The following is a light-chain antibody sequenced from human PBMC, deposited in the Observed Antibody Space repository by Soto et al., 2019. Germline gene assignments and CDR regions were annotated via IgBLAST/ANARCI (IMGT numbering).Light chain of an antibody. CDR3: HQSYSNPYT. CDR1: QSISSY. CDR2: AAS. Sequence: DLQMTQSPSSLSASVGDRVTITCRASQSISSYLNWYQHKPGQAPKFLIYAASSLQSGGPSRFSGSGSGTDFTLTISSLQPEDFATYYCHQSYSNPYTFGQGTKLEIK. V-gene: IGKV1-39*01. J-gene: IGKJ2*01.